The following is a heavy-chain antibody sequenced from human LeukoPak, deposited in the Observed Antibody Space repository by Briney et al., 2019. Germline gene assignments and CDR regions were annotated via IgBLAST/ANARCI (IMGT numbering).Heavy chain of an antibody. CDR3: ARRNYYGSGSYYNARGPFDY. J-gene: IGHJ4*02. Sequence: PSETLSLTCAVSGGSFSGYYWSWIRQPPGKGLEWIGEINHSGSTNYNPSLKSRVTISVDTSKNQFSLKLSSVTAADTAVYYCARRNYYGSGSYYNARGPFDYWGQGTLVTVSS. V-gene: IGHV4-34*01. D-gene: IGHD3-10*01. CDR1: GGSFSGYY. CDR2: INHSGST.